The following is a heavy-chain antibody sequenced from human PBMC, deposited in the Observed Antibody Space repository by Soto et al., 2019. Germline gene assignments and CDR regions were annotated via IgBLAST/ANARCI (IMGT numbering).Heavy chain of an antibody. D-gene: IGHD6-13*01. J-gene: IGHJ6*02. CDR3: ARHVSSSWYYYYYGMDV. V-gene: IGHV4-39*01. Sequence: NPSETLSLTCTVSGGSISSSSYYWGWIRQPPGKGLEWIGSIYYSGSAYYNPSLKSRVTISVDTSKNQFSLKLSSVTAADTAVYYCARHVSSSWYYYYYGMDVWGQGTTVTVSS. CDR2: IYYSGSA. CDR1: GGSISSSSYY.